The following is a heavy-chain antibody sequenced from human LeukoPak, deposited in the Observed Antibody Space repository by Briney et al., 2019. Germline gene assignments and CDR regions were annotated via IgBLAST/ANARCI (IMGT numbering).Heavy chain of an antibody. V-gene: IGHV3-23*01. CDR3: AKAASSDHFGIDY. D-gene: IGHD3-3*01. J-gene: IGHJ4*02. Sequence: PGGSLRLSCAASGFTFSSYAMGWVRQAPGKGLEWVSAISGSGGSTYYADSVRGRFTISRDNSKNTLYLQMNSLRAEDTAVYYCAKAASSDHFGIDYWGQGTLVTVSS. CDR1: GFTFSSYA. CDR2: ISGSGGST.